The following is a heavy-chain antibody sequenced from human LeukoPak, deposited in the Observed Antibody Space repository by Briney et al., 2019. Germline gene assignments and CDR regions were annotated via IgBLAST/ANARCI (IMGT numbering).Heavy chain of an antibody. D-gene: IGHD2-2*01. CDR1: GFTFSRYT. V-gene: IGHV3-21*01. Sequence: PGGSLRLSCAGSGFTFSRYTFNWVRQAPGRGLEWVSAISGDSKYIYYTDSVKGRFTISRDNARNSVYLQMNSLGVEDTAVYYCARDSVPAALYYYYYYMDVWGKGTTVTVSS. J-gene: IGHJ6*03. CDR3: ARDSVPAALYYYYYYMDV. CDR2: ISGDSKYI.